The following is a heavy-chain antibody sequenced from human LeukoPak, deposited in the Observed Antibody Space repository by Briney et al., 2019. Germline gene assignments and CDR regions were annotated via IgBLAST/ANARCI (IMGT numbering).Heavy chain of an antibody. V-gene: IGHV4-34*01. J-gene: IGHJ4*02. CDR3: ARPGIAARPDYFDY. CDR1: GGSFSGYY. CDR2: INHSGGT. Sequence: MSSETLSLTCAVYGGSFSGYYWSWIRQPPGKGLEWIGEINHSGGTNYNPSLKSRVTISVDTSKNQFSLKLSSVTAADTAVYYCARPGIAARPDYFDYWGQGTLVTVSS. D-gene: IGHD6-6*01.